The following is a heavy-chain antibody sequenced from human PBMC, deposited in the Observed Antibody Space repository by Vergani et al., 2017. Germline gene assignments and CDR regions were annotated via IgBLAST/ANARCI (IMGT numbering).Heavy chain of an antibody. V-gene: IGHV3-9*01. CDR1: GFTFDDYA. CDR3: AKDRRVGDHFDY. CDR2: ISWNSGSI. D-gene: IGHD1-26*01. J-gene: IGHJ4*02. Sequence: EVQLVESGGGLVQPGRSLRLSCAASGFTFDDYAMHWVRQAPGKGLEWVSGISWNSGSIGYADSVKGRFTISRDNAKNSLYLQMNSLRAEDTAVYYCAKDRRVGDHFDYWGQGTLVTVSS.